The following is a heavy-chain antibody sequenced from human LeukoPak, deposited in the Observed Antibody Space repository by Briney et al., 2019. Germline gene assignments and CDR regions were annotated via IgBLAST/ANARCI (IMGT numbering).Heavy chain of an antibody. J-gene: IGHJ6*02. V-gene: IGHV3-23*01. CDR1: GFTFSTSA. D-gene: IGHD3-10*01. CDR2: SSRSGGAT. Sequence: GGSLRLSCEASGFTFSTSAMSWARQAPGKGLEWVSTSSRSGGATYYADSVKGRFTISRDNSKNTLYLQMNSLRGEDTAVYYCARNYYGSGSYSRVGYYGLDVWGQGTTVTVSS. CDR3: ARNYYGSGSYSRVGYYGLDV.